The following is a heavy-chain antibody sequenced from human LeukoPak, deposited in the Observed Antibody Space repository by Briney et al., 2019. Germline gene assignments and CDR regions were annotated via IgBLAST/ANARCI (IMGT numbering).Heavy chain of an antibody. CDR2: SHYSGIT. Sequence: SQTLSLTCTVSGGAISSDDYYWTWIRQHPGKDLEWIGYSHYSGITDYNPFLQSRVTISVDTSQNHFSLHLTSVTAADTAVYYCARYTTLSTNWFDPWGQGTLVTVSS. CDR3: ARYTTLSTNWFDP. D-gene: IGHD2/OR15-2a*01. CDR1: GGAISSDDYY. V-gene: IGHV4-31*03. J-gene: IGHJ5*02.